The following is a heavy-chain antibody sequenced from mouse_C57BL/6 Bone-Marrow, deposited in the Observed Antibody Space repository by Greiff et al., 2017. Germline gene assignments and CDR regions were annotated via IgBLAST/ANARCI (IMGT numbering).Heavy chain of an antibody. V-gene: IGHV2-9-1*01. D-gene: IGHD1-3*01. CDR3: ARYNWYYFDY. CDR2: IWTGGGT. J-gene: IGHJ2*01. Sequence: VQLQESGPGLVAPSQSLSITCTASGFSLTSYAISWVRQPPGKGLEWLGVIWTGGGTNYNSALKSRLSISKDNSKRQVFLKMNGLQTDNTASDYCARYNWYYFDYWGKGTTLTVSS. CDR1: GFSLTSYA.